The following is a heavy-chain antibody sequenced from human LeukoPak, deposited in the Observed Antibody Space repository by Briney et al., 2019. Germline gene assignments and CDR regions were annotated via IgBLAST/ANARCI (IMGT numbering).Heavy chain of an antibody. CDR3: ARRANGPSY. Sequence: NPSETLSLTCTVSGGSLSGYYWSWIRQPPGKGLEWIGQINHSGSTNYNPSLKSRVTISLDTSQNQFSLKLSSVTAADTAVYYCARRANGPSYWGQGTLVTVSS. D-gene: IGHD2-8*01. J-gene: IGHJ4*02. CDR2: INHSGST. V-gene: IGHV4-34*01. CDR1: GGSLSGYY.